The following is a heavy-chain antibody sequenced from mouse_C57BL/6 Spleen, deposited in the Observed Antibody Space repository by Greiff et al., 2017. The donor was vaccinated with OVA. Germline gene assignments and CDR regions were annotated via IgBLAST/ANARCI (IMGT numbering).Heavy chain of an antibody. CDR3: ARDYYWYFDV. J-gene: IGHJ1*03. D-gene: IGHD1-1*02. CDR1: GYTFTSYW. V-gene: IGHV1-50*01. CDR2: IDPSDSYT. Sequence: QVQLQQPGAELVKPGASVKLSCKASGYTFTSYWMQWVKQRPGQGLEWIGEIDPSDSYTNYTQKFKGKATLTVDKSSSTAYMQLSSLTSEDSAVYYCARDYYWYFDVWSTGTTVTVSS.